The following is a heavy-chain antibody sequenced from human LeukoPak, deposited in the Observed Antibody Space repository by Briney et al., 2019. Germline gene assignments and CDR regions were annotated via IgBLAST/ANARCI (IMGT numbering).Heavy chain of an antibody. D-gene: IGHD3-10*01. CDR3: ARYYGSGGYPFDY. Sequence: PSETLSLTCSVSGGSVASRAYFWSWIRQPPGKGLEWIGYSQYSGTAYYNQSLKSRVIISIDTSMNQFSLRLSSVTAADTAIYFCARYYGSGGYPFDYWGPGTMVTVSS. CDR1: GGSVASRAYF. J-gene: IGHJ4*02. CDR2: SQYSGTA. V-gene: IGHV4-30-4*01.